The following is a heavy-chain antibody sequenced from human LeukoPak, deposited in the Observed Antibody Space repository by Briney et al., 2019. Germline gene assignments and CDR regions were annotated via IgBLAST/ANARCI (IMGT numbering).Heavy chain of an antibody. D-gene: IGHD4-17*01. CDR1: GFTFSSYW. CDR2: INPDGSQT. Sequence: GGSLRLSCAASGFTFSSYWMNWVCQAPGKGLEWVALINPDGSQTNYVDSVKGRLTISRDNAENSLYLQMNSLRAEDTAVYYCARDLGYGALDPWGQGTLVTVSS. V-gene: IGHV3-7*01. J-gene: IGHJ5*02. CDR3: ARDLGYGALDP.